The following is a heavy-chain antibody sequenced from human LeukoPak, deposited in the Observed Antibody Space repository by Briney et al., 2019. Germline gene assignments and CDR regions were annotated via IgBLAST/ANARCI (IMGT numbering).Heavy chain of an antibody. CDR3: ARDRSMVRGVMDY. J-gene: IGHJ4*02. V-gene: IGHV3-7*01. D-gene: IGHD3-10*01. CDR2: IKQDGSEK. Sequence: GGSLRLSCAASGFSFSSYWMSWVRQTPGKGLEWVANIKQDGSEKYYVASVKGRVTISRDNAKNSLYLQMHSLRAEDTAVYYCARDRSMVRGVMDYWGQGTLVTVSS. CDR1: GFSFSSYW.